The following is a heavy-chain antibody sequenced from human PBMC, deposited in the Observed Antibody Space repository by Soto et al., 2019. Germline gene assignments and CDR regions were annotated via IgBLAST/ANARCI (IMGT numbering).Heavy chain of an antibody. CDR3: AREETAWPLAYGLDV. CDR2: ISSRSDT. D-gene: IGHD2-21*02. J-gene: IGHJ6*02. V-gene: IGHV3-21*01. CDR1: GFSFSTYS. Sequence: GGSLSLSCAASGFSFSTYSMNWVRQAPGKGLEWVSSISSRSDTYYADSVKGRFTISRDNAKNSVSLQMDSLRAEDEAVYYCAREETAWPLAYGLDVWGQGTTVTVSS.